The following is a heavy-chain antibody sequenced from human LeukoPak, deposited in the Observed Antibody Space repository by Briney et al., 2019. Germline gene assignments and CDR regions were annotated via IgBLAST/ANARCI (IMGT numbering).Heavy chain of an antibody. D-gene: IGHD6-19*01. CDR3: ARDSGSGWYS. J-gene: IGHJ4*02. CDR2: ISSSSSYI. Sequence: GGSLRLSCTASGFTFSSYGMNWVRQAPGKGLEWVSFISSSSSYIIHADSVKGRFTIYRDNAKNSLYLQMNSLRAEDTAVYYCARDSGSGWYSWGRGALVAVSS. CDR1: GFTFSSYG. V-gene: IGHV3-21*01.